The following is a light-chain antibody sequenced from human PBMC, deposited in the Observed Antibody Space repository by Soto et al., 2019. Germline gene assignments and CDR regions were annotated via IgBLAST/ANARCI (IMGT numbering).Light chain of an antibody. CDR3: AAWDDNLKAML. V-gene: IGLV1-44*01. Sequence: QSVLTQPPSASGNPGQTVTISCSGSGSHIGDNAVNWYQHLPGTAPQLLIYRNALRPSGVPHRFSASKSGTAGSLAISGLQSEDEAHYYCAAWDDNLKAMLFGGATQVTVL. CDR2: RNA. J-gene: IGLJ3*02. CDR1: GSHIGDNA.